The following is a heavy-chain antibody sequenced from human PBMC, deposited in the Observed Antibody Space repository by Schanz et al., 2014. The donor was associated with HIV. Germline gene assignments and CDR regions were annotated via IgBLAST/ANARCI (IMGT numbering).Heavy chain of an antibody. J-gene: IGHJ4*02. CDR2: IWYDGSNK. D-gene: IGHD5-12*01. CDR1: GFRFRGFG. V-gene: IGHV3-33*01. Sequence: QVQLVESGGGVVQPGRSLRLSCVASGFRFRGFGMHWVRQAPGKGLGWGADIWYDGSNKYCADSVKGRFTISRDNSKNTLYLQMNSLRAEDTAVYYCARGDGGYWYYFDYWGQGTLVTVSS. CDR3: ARGDGGYWYYFDY.